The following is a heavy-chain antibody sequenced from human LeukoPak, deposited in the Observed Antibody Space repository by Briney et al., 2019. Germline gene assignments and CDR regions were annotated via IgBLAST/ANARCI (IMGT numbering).Heavy chain of an antibody. J-gene: IGHJ6*03. V-gene: IGHV3-74*01. CDR1: GFTFSSYW. CDR3: ARGGSYYDILTGYHHYYYYYMDV. Sequence: GGSLRLSCAASGFTFSSYWMHWVRQAPGKGLVWVSHINSGGSSTTYADSVKGRFTISRDNAKNSLYLQMNSLRAGDTAVYYCARGGSYYDILTGYHHYYYYYMDVWGKGTTVTVSS. D-gene: IGHD3-9*01. CDR2: INSGGSST.